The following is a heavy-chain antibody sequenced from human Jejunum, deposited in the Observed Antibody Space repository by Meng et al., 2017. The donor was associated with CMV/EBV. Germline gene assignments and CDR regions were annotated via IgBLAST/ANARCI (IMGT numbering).Heavy chain of an antibody. CDR1: GASITNSFF. V-gene: IGHV4-39*07. CDR3: ARGIYYYDTSSSHYFDF. D-gene: IGHD3-22*01. CDR2: IYYGGST. J-gene: IGHJ4*02. Sequence: QLQLQGSGPVLLQPSETPSPTCTVSGASITNSFFWAWIRQPPGRGLEWIGSIYYGGSTYYSPSLKSRVTMSVDTSKTRLSLNLNSLTAADTAVYYCARGIYYYDTSSSHYFDFWGQGTLVTVSS.